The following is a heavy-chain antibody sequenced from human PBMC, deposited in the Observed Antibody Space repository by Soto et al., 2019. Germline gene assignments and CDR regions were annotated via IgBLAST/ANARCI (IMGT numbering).Heavy chain of an antibody. CDR1: GLTFSNYD. D-gene: IGHD3-10*01. CDR2: VSGSGGST. Sequence: PGGSLRLSCAASGLTFSNYDMSWVRQAPGKGLEWVSTVSGSGGSTYYADSVKGRFTISRDNSRNTLYLQMNSLRAADTAVYYCAKFLGRDYGMDVWGQGTTVTVSS. V-gene: IGHV3-23*01. J-gene: IGHJ6*02. CDR3: AKFLGRDYGMDV.